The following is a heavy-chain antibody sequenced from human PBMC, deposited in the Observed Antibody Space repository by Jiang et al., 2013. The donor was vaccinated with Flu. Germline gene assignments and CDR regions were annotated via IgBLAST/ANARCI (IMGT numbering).Heavy chain of an antibody. CDR3: VRFGRSGSYFDD. J-gene: IGHJ4*02. CDR1: AGSFSKYY. Sequence: LLKPSETLSLTCSVDAGSFSKYYWGWIRQSPGKALEWIGEMNHSGSANYNPSLRSRLTISVDTSKRQFSLNLVSVTAADTATYYCVRFGRSGSYFDDWGQGTLVTVSS. D-gene: IGHD1-26*01. V-gene: IGHV4-34*01. CDR2: MNHSGSA.